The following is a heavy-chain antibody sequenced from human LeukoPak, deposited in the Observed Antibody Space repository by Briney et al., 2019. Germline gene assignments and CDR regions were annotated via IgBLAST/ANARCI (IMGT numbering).Heavy chain of an antibody. CDR2: FDPEDGET. D-gene: IGHD3-10*01. V-gene: IGHV1-24*01. CDR1: GYSLTELS. Sequence: ASVKVSCKVSGYSLTELSMHWVRQAPGKRLEWMGGFDPEDGETIYAQKLQGRVTMTEDTSTATVYMELSSLRSEDTAVYYCATPMVRGVVIFDYWGQGTLVTVSS. CDR3: ATPMVRGVVIFDY. J-gene: IGHJ4*02.